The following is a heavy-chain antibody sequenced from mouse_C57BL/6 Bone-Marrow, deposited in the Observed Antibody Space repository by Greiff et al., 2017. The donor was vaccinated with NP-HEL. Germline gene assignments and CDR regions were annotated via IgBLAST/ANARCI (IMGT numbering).Heavy chain of an antibody. J-gene: IGHJ1*03. CDR3: ARHKGGSSPSYWYFDV. V-gene: IGHV2-6-1*01. CDR1: GFSLTSYG. CDR2: IWRDGSA. Sequence: VQLQESGPGLVAPSQSLSITCTVSGFSLTSYGVQWVRQPPGKGLEWLVVIWRDGSATYNSALKSRLSISKDNSKSQVFLKMNSLHTDDTAMYYCARHKGGSSPSYWYFDVWGTGTTVTVSS. D-gene: IGHD1-1*01.